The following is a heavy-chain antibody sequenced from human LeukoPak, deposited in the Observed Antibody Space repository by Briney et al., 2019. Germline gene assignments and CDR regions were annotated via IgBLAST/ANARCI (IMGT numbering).Heavy chain of an antibody. CDR1: GYTFTGYY. CDR3: ARDVRSYLFPSPDY. V-gene: IGHV1-2*02. D-gene: IGHD3-16*02. Sequence: GASVKVSCKASGYTFTGYYMHWVRQAPGQGLEWMGWINPNSGGTNYAQKFQGRVTMTRDTSISTASMELSRLRSDDTAVYYCARDVRSYLFPSPDYWGQGTLVTVSS. CDR2: INPNSGGT. J-gene: IGHJ4*02.